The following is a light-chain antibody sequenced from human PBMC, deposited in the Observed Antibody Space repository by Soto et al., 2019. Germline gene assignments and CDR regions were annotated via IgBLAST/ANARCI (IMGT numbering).Light chain of an antibody. J-gene: IGLJ1*01. CDR3: SSYTSSSTPYV. CDR2: DVS. V-gene: IGLV2-14*01. Sequence: QSVLTQPASVSGSPGQSITISCTGTSSDVGGYNYVSWYQQHPGKAPKLMIYDVSNRPSGVSNRFSGSKSGNTASLTISGXXXXXEADYYCSSYTSSSTPYVXGTGTKLTVL. CDR1: SSDVGGYNY.